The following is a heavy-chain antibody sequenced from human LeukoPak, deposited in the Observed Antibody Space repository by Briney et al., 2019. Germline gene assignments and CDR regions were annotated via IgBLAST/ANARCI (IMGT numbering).Heavy chain of an antibody. V-gene: IGHV4-38-2*02. CDR1: GYSIISDYF. CDR2: IYHSGST. J-gene: IGHJ6*03. CDR3: ARVPSISLVRGVSGYMDV. Sequence: SETLSLTCTVSGYSIISDYFWGWIRQPPGKGLEWIGTIYHSGSTYYSPSLKSRVTVSVDTSKNEFSLKLRSVTAADTAVYYCARVPSISLVRGVSGYMDVWGKGTTVTVSS. D-gene: IGHD3-10*01.